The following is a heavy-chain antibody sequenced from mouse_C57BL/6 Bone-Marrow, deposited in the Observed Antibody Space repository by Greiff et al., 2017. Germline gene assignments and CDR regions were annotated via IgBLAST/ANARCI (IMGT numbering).Heavy chain of an antibody. J-gene: IGHJ2*01. CDR1: GFTFSSYA. Sequence: DVKLVESGGGLVKPGGSLKLSCAASGFTFSSYAMSWVRQTPEKRLEWVATISDGGSYTYYPDNVKGRFTISRDNAKNNLYLQMSHLKSEDTAMYYCARVGDYCGQGTTLTVSS. V-gene: IGHV5-4*03. CDR3: ARVGDY. CDR2: ISDGGSYT.